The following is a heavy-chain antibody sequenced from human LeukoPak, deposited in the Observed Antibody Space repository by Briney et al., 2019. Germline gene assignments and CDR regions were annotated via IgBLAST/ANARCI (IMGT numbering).Heavy chain of an antibody. V-gene: IGHV3-74*01. D-gene: IGHD6-6*01. J-gene: IGHJ6*03. CDR2: INTDGSTT. CDR1: GFSFSSYW. CDR3: ARDVGSSSVMNL. Sequence: GGSLRLSCAASGFSFSSYWMYWVRQGPGKGLVWVSRINTDGSTTHCADSVKGRFTISRDNAKNTLYMQMSSLRAEDTAVYYCARDVGSSSVMNLWGEGTTVTVSS.